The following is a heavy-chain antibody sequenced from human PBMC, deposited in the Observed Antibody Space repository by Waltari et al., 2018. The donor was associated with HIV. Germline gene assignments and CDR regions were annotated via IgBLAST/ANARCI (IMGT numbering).Heavy chain of an antibody. D-gene: IGHD2-15*01. CDR2: IWYDGSNK. CDR3: ARSQGGRSNWFDP. CDR1: GFTFSSYG. J-gene: IGHJ5*02. Sequence: QVQLVESGGGVVKPGRSLRLSCAASGFTFSSYGLHWVRQAPGKGLEWVAVIWYDGSNKYYADSVKGRFTISRDNSKNTLYLQMNSLRAEDTAVYYCARSQGGRSNWFDPWGQGTLVTVSS. V-gene: IGHV3-33*01.